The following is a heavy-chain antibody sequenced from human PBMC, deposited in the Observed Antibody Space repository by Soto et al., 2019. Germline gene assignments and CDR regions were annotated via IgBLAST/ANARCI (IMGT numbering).Heavy chain of an antibody. V-gene: IGHV3-30-3*01. D-gene: IGHD6-19*01. J-gene: IGHJ5*02. CDR2: ISYDGSNK. CDR3: ARDSSSGSPPHAFDP. CDR1: GFTFSSYA. Sequence: XXSLRLSCAASGFTFSSYAMHWVLQAPGKGLEWVAVISYDGSNKYYADSVKGRFTISRDNSKNTLYLQMNSLRAQDTAVYYCARDSSSGSPPHAFDPWGQGTLVTVSS.